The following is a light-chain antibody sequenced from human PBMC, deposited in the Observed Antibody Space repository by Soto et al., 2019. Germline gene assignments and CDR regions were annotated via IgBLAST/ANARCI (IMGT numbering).Light chain of an antibody. CDR1: QRVGNF. CDR3: QQRSSWPPIT. CDR2: NAS. J-gene: IGKJ5*01. Sequence: EVVLTQSPATLSLSPGERATLSCRASQRVGNFLGWYQQKPGQAPRLLIYNASNRSAGIPARFSGSGAGTNFTLTISCLVPDDFSLYCCQQRSSWPPITFGQGTRLEIK. V-gene: IGKV3-11*01.